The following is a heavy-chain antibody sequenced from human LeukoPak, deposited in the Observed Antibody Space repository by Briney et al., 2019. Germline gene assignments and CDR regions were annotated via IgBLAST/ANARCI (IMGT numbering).Heavy chain of an antibody. CDR2: VSIYNDNT. J-gene: IGHJ4*02. D-gene: IGHD3-9*01. Sequence: ASVKVSCKASGYSFTDYDFSWVRQAPGQGLEWLGWVSIYNDNTNYAREFHDRITMTTDISTSTAYMELKSLTSDDTAVYFCARTGHYQFDSWGQGTLVTVSS. V-gene: IGHV1-18*01. CDR1: GYSFTDYD. CDR3: ARTGHYQFDS.